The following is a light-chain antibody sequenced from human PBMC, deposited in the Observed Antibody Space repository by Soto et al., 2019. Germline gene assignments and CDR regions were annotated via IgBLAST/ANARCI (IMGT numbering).Light chain of an antibody. V-gene: IGKV4-1*01. CDR1: QSLLNSANDKIH. Sequence: DIVMTQSPASLAVSLGERATINCKSSQSLLNSANDKIHLAWYQQKTGQPPKLLIWRASTRDSGVPDRFSGSGSGTDFTLSINSLLAEDVATYYGQQYFSAHLTFGGGTKVEI. J-gene: IGKJ4*01. CDR2: RAS. CDR3: QQYFSAHLT.